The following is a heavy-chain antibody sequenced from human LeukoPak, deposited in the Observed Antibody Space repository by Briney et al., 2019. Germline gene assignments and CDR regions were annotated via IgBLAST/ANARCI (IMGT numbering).Heavy chain of an antibody. CDR3: ARSYYYDSSGYWSRASFCFDY. V-gene: IGHV4-34*01. J-gene: IGHJ4*02. CDR2: INHSGST. Sequence: SETLSLTCAVYGGSFSGYYWSWIRQPPGKGLEWIGEINHSGSTNYNPSLKSRVTISVDTSKNQFSLKLSSVTAAGTAVYYCARSYYYDSSGYWSRASFCFDYWGQGTLVTVSS. D-gene: IGHD3-22*01. CDR1: GGSFSGYY.